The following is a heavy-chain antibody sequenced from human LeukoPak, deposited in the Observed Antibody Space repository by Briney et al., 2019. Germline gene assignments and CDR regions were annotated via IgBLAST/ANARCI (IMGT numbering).Heavy chain of an antibody. Sequence: PGGSLRLSCSASGFTFSSYDMYWVRQAPGKRLEYVSAISSSGDSTYYADSVRDRFTISRDNSKNTMFLQMSSLRAEDTAVYYCAKELRGGSIWRYYFDYWGQGTLVTVSS. CDR1: GFTFSSYD. V-gene: IGHV3-64D*06. CDR3: AKELRGGSIWRYYFDY. D-gene: IGHD6-13*01. CDR2: ISSSGDST. J-gene: IGHJ4*02.